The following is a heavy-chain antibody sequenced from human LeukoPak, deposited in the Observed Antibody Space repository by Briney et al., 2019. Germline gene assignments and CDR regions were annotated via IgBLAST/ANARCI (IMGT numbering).Heavy chain of an antibody. V-gene: IGHV4-39*07. CDR2: IHYSGST. CDR1: GGSISSSSYY. CDR3: ARDLPYFYGSGTPSDH. Sequence: PSETLSLTCTVSGGSISSSSYYWGWIRQPPGKGLEWIGSIHYSGSTYYNPSLKSRGTISVDTSKNQFSLKLSSVTAADTAVYYCARDLPYFYGSGTPSDHWGQGTLVTVSS. D-gene: IGHD3-10*01. J-gene: IGHJ4*02.